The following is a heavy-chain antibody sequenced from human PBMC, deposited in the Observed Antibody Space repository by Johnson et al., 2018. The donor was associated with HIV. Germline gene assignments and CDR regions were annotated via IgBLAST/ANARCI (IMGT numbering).Heavy chain of an antibody. J-gene: IGHJ3*02. Sequence: VQLVESGGGLVQPGGSLRLSCAASGFTFDDYGMNWVRQAPGKGLEWVSAISGSGGSTYYADSVKGRFTISRDISQNTLYLQMHSLRAEDTAVYYCAKDRSSGWYPAFDIWGQGTMVTVSS. CDR3: AKDRSSGWYPAFDI. CDR1: GFTFDDYG. CDR2: ISGSGGST. V-gene: IGHV3-23*04. D-gene: IGHD6-19*01.